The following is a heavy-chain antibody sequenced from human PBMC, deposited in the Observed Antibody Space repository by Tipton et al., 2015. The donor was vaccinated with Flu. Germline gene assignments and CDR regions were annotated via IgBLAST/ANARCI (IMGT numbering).Heavy chain of an antibody. CDR2: IYYSGST. CDR1: GGSISSSSYY. CDR3: ATTGGYYYGMDV. D-gene: IGHD1-14*01. V-gene: IGHV4-39*07. J-gene: IGHJ6*02. Sequence: TLSLTCTVSGGSISSSSYYWGWISQPPGKGLEWIGSIYYSGSTYYNPSLKSRVTISVDTSKNQFSLKLSSVTAADTAVYYCATTGGYYYGMDVWGQGTTVTVSS.